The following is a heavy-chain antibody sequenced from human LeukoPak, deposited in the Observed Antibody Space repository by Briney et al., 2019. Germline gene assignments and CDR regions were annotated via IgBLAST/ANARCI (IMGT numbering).Heavy chain of an antibody. Sequence: GGSLRLSCAASGFSFSRSAMQWVRQAPSKGLEWVAVISYDGRNKYYADSVKGRVTISRDNSKNTLYLQLIRPSTDDTAIYYCARERRGPLYGSGSDYYYYFGLDVWGQGTSVTVSS. J-gene: IGHJ6*02. V-gene: IGHV3-30*04. CDR1: GFSFSRSA. D-gene: IGHD3-10*01. CDR3: ARERRGPLYGSGSDYYYYFGLDV. CDR2: ISYDGRNK.